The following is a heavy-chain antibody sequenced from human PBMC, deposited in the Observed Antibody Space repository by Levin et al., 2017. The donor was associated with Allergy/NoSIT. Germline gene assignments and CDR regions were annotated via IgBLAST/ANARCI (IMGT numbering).Heavy chain of an antibody. J-gene: IGHJ4*02. CDR3: ARWATSRVGYIFDS. D-gene: IGHD5-24*01. CDR2: IYYSGTT. Sequence: SETLSLTCSVSGGSISSYYWSWIRQPPGKGLEWIGYIYYSGTTNYNPSLKSRVTMSVDTSKNQFSLKLSSVTAADTAVYYCARWATSRVGYIFDSWGQGTLVTVSS. V-gene: IGHV4-59*01. CDR1: GGSISSYY.